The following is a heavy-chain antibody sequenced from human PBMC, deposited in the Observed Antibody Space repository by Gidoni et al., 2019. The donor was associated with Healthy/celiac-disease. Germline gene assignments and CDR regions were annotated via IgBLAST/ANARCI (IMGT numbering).Heavy chain of an antibody. CDR3: TRRPRYYYGSDS. CDR2: IISKDYGGTT. CDR1: GFTFRDGA. V-gene: IGHV3-49*05. Sequence: EVQLVESGRGLVKPGRSLRLSCTASGFTFRDGAMGWFRQAPGKGLEWVGFIISKDYGGTTEYAATVKGRFTISRDDSKSIAYLQMNSLKTENTAVYYCTRRPRYYYGSDSWGQGTLVTVSS. D-gene: IGHD3-10*01. J-gene: IGHJ5*02.